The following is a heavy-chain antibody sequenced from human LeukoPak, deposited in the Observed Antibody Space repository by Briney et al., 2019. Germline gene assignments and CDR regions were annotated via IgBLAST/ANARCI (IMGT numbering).Heavy chain of an antibody. V-gene: IGHV5-51*01. CDR2: IYPSDSDT. CDR3: ARHGSIGAHTNYFDY. Sequence: GESLKISCKGSGYIFTNYWIGWVRQMSGKGLECMGIIYPSDSDTRYSPSFQGQVTISVDKSTNTAYLQWSSLKASDTAMYYCARHGSIGAHTNYFDYWGQGTLVTVSS. D-gene: IGHD6-6*01. J-gene: IGHJ4*02. CDR1: GYIFTNYW.